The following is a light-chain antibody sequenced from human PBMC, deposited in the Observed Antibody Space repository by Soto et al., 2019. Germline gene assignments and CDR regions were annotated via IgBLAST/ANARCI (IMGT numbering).Light chain of an antibody. V-gene: IGLV1-44*01. CDR1: SSNIGGNP. CDR2: KNN. CDR3: AAWDDSLTGYV. J-gene: IGLJ1*01. Sequence: QSVLTQPPSASGTPGQRVTISCSGGSSNIGGNPVNWYQQLPGTAPKLLIYKNNQRPSGVPDRFSGSKSGTSASLAISGLQSEDEADYYCAAWDDSLTGYVFGTGTKLTVL.